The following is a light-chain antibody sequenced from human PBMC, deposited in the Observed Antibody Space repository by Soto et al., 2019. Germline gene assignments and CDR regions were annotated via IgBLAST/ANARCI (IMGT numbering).Light chain of an antibody. J-gene: IGKJ5*01. V-gene: IGKV1-27*01. CDR2: AAS. CDR1: LPISNY. CDR3: QQASSFPLT. Sequence: DIQMTQSPSTLSSSVGDRVTITCQASLPISNYLAWYQQKPGKIPNLLSYAASTLQAGVPSRFRGSASGTYFTLTISSLQPEDFETYYCQQASSFPLTFGQGTRLEIK.